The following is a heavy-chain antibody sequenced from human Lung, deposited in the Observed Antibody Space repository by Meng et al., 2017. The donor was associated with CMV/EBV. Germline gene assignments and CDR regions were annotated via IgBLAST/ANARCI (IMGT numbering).Heavy chain of an antibody. D-gene: IGHD2/OR15-2a*01. CDR1: GESLSGYY. CDR2: ISHSGTT. CDR3: ARARLSSRSMDF. Sequence: SXTXSLTCAVYGESLSGYYWTWIRQPPGKGLEWIGEISHSGTTNYNPSLKSRVFISVDTSKNQLSLNLTPVTAADTAVYYCARARLSSRSMDFWGQGTPVTVSS. V-gene: IGHV4-34*01. J-gene: IGHJ6*02.